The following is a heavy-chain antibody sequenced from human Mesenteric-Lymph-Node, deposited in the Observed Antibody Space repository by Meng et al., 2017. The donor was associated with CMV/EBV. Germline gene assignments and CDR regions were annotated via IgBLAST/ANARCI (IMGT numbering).Heavy chain of an antibody. CDR1: GYTFTGYY. D-gene: IGHD6-25*01. V-gene: IGHV1-8*03. Sequence: ASVKVSCKASGYTFTGYYMHWVRQAPGQGLEWMGWVNPNSGKTAYPQNFQGRVSITRDTSIGTAYMELSSLRSEDTAIYYCARTSRPRGMDVWGQGTTVTVSS. CDR2: VNPNSGKT. J-gene: IGHJ6*02. CDR3: ARTSRPRGMDV.